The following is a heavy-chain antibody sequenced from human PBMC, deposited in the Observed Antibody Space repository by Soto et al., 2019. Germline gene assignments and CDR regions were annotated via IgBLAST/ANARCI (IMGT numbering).Heavy chain of an antibody. CDR3: GRRGGSVLDF. V-gene: IGHV1-69*01. Sequence: QVRLVQSGPEVRRPGSSVTVSCQASGGTFSDYSVNWVRQAPGQGLEWMGEIIPIFATTTYAPRFQGRLTCTADASTPSAFLVLNSRTPDDTAVYYCGRRGGSVLDFWGQGTTVTVS. D-gene: IGHD6-19*01. CDR2: IIPIFATT. CDR1: GGTFSDYS. J-gene: IGHJ6*02.